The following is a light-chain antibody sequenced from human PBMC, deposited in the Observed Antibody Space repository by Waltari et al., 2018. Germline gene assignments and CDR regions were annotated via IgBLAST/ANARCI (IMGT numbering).Light chain of an antibody. CDR3: QQRNNWPLT. V-gene: IGKV3-11*01. Sequence: DIVLTQSPATVSLSPGERATLPCRASQSVSGYLDWYQQKPGQAPRLLLYDTSNRSTGIPARFSGSGSGTDFTLTISSLEPDDFAGYYCQQRNNWPLTFGGGTKVEIK. J-gene: IGKJ4*01. CDR2: DTS. CDR1: QSVSGY.